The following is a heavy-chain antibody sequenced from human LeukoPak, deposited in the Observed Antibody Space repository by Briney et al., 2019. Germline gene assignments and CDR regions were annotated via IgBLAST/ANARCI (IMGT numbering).Heavy chain of an antibody. CDR1: GFTFSNYV. J-gene: IGHJ2*01. CDR3: AKALNYWYFDL. CDR2: ISSNGGST. Sequence: GGSLRLSCSASGFTFSNYVMHRVRQAPGKGLEYVSGISSNGGSTYYADSVEGRFTISRDNSKNTLYLQMNSLRAEDTATYYCAKALNYWYFDLWGRGNLVTVSS. V-gene: IGHV3-64*04.